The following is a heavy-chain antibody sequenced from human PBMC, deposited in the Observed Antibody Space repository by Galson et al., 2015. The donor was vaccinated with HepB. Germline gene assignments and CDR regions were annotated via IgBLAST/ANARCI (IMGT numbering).Heavy chain of an antibody. Sequence: SLRLSCAGSGFAFDLFWMTWVRQAPGRGLEWVANIKEDGSEMYYAESVKGRFTVSRDNAKNSVTLQMNSLGGEDTAVYYCAREYFYNSSGYGCLRYWGQGTLVTVSS. CDR1: GFAFDLFW. V-gene: IGHV3-7*03. CDR2: IKEDGSEM. J-gene: IGHJ4*02. CDR3: AREYFYNSSGYGCLRY. D-gene: IGHD3-22*01.